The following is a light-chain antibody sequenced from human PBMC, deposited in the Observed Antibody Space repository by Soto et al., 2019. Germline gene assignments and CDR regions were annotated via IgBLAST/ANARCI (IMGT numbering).Light chain of an antibody. Sequence: EIVLTQSPATLSLSPGERSTLSCRASQSVSRYLAWYQQKPGQAPRLLIYDASNRATGIPARFSGSGSGTGFILTISILEAEDFAVYYCQQRSSWPPTFGQGTKLEIK. V-gene: IGKV3-11*01. CDR3: QQRSSWPPT. CDR1: QSVSRY. J-gene: IGKJ2*01. CDR2: DAS.